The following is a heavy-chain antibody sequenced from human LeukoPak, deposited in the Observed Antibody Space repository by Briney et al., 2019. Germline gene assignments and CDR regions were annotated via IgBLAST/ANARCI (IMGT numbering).Heavy chain of an antibody. CDR3: VKDRSEGLLYLVESEGYFDQ. CDR1: GFTFTNYA. CDR2: ISGSGDAT. Sequence: GGSLRLSCAASGFTFTNYAMRWVRQAPGKGLEWVSAISGSGDATYYADSVMGRFTISRDKSRNTLFLQVNSLRAEDTAVYFCVKDRSEGLLYLVESEGYFDQWGQGTLVTVYS. D-gene: IGHD3-10*01. V-gene: IGHV3-23*01. J-gene: IGHJ4*02.